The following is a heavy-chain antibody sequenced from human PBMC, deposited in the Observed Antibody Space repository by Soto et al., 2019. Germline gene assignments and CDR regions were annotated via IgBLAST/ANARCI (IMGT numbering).Heavy chain of an antibody. D-gene: IGHD3-3*01. V-gene: IGHV4-31*03. J-gene: IGHJ5*02. CDR2: IYYSGNT. CDR1: GGSVNSGGYY. Sequence: PSETLSLTCIVSGGSVNSGGYYWSWIRHLPGKGLEWIGYIYYSGNTDYNPSLKSRITISADTSKNQFSLKLRYVTAADTAVYYCARRSTYYAPWGQGILVTVSS. CDR3: ARRSTYYAP.